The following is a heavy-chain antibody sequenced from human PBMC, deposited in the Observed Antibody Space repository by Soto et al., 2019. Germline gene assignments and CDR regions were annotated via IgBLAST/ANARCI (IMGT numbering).Heavy chain of an antibody. J-gene: IGHJ6*02. D-gene: IGHD5-18*01. CDR3: AIERAAMAYYFYGMDV. V-gene: IGHV1-46*01. CDR1: GYTFTSYY. Sequence: QVQLVQSGAEVKKPGASVKVSCKASGYTFTSYYMHWVRQAPGQGLEWMGIINHSGGSKSYAQKFQGRVNMTGDMSTNTVYMELSSLRSEDTAVYYCAIERAAMAYYFYGMDVGGQGPTVTVS. CDR2: INHSGGSK.